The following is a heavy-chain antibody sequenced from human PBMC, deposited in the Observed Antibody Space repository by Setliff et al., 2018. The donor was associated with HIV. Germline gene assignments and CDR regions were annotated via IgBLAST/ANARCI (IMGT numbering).Heavy chain of an antibody. CDR2: IHYNERT. V-gene: IGHV4-39*01. CDR3: ASRVYYYDSNNFLREEGFDP. Sequence: PSETLSLTCTVSGGSASNSRYYWAWIRQPPGKGLEYIGSIHYNERTYYNPSLKSRVAISIDTSKNQFSLNLTSVNAADTAVYYCASRVYYYDSNNFLREEGFDPWGQGTLVTVS. J-gene: IGHJ5*02. D-gene: IGHD3-22*01. CDR1: GGSASNSRYY.